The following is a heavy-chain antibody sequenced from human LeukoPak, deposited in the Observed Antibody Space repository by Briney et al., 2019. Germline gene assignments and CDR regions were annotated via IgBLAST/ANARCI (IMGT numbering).Heavy chain of an antibody. CDR3: ALSRYSSSSVWDF. J-gene: IGHJ4*02. CDR1: GFTVSSNY. D-gene: IGHD6-6*01. Sequence: GGSLRLSCAASGFTVSSNYMSWVRQAPGQGLEWVSVIYSDDTTYYADSVKGRFTISRDNSKNTLHLQMNSLRAEDMAVYYCALSRYSSSSVWDFWGQGTLVTVSS. CDR2: IYSDDTT. V-gene: IGHV3-66*01.